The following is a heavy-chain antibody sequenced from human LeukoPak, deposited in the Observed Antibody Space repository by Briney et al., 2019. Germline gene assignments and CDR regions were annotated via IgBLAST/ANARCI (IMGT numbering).Heavy chain of an antibody. D-gene: IGHD5-12*01. V-gene: IGHV4-59*01. Sequence: TSETLSLTCTVSGGSISSYYWSWIRQPPGKGLEWIGYIYYSGSTNYNPSLKSRVTISVDTSKNQFSLKLSSVTAADTAVYYCAREFVDVDPLSDYWGQGTLVTVSS. CDR1: GGSISSYY. CDR2: IYYSGST. CDR3: AREFVDVDPLSDY. J-gene: IGHJ4*02.